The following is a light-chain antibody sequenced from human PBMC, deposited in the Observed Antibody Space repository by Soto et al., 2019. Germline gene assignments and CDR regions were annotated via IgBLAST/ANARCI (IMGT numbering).Light chain of an antibody. Sequence: DIVMTQSPDSLAVSLGERATINCKSSQSVLYNSNNKNYLAWYQQKPGQPPKLLIYWASTRESGVPDRFSGSGSGTDFTLTISSLQAEDVAVYYCQHYYSRPFTFGPVTIVDIK. J-gene: IGKJ3*01. V-gene: IGKV4-1*01. CDR1: QSVLYNSNNKNY. CDR3: QHYYSRPFT. CDR2: WAS.